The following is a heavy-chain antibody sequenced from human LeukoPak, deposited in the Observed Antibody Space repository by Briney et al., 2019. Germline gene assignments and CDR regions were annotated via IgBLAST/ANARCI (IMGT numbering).Heavy chain of an antibody. CDR3: TLYNY. CDR1: GYSFTNHD. D-gene: IGHD2-2*02. Sequence: ASVKVSCKASGYSFTNHDIHWVRQAPGQRFEWMGCINPDNGNTKYSQEFQGRVTITRDTSATTAYMELSSLRSEDMAVYYCTLYNYWGQGTLVTVSS. V-gene: IGHV1-3*03. CDR2: INPDNGNT. J-gene: IGHJ4*02.